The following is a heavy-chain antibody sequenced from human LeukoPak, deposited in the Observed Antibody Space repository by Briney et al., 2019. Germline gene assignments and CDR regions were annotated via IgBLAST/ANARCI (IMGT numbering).Heavy chain of an antibody. Sequence: SVKVSCKASGGTFISYAVNWVRQAPGQGLEWMGGIIPIFGTPDYAQKFQGRVTIIRDESTSTAHMELSSLRSEDTAVYYCASPVIAAAGHGAFNIWGQGTMVTVSS. J-gene: IGHJ3*02. V-gene: IGHV1-69*05. CDR2: IIPIFGTP. CDR1: GGTFISYA. CDR3: ASPVIAAAGHGAFNI. D-gene: IGHD6-13*01.